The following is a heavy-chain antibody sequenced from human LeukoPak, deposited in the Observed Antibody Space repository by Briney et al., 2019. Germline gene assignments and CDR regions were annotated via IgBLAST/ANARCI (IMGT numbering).Heavy chain of an antibody. CDR2: INPSGSSA. Sequence: ASVKVSCKASGYSFTSYYMHWVRQAPGQGLECMGFINPSGSSAAYAQKFQGRLTMTRDMFTSTDYMELTSLTSDDTAVYYCVRSGRGTYYYFDYWGQGTLVTVSS. CDR3: VRSGRGTYYYFDY. D-gene: IGHD1-26*01. CDR1: GYSFTSYY. J-gene: IGHJ4*02. V-gene: IGHV1-46*01.